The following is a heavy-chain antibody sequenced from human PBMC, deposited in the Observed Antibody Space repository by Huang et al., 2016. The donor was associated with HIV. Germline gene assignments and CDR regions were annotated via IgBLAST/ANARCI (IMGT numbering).Heavy chain of an antibody. D-gene: IGHD1-26*01. Sequence: DVQLVESGGDIVQPGGSLRLSCAASGGTFDKYWMNWVRQAPGKGRVWVARINSDGSIATYADFVKGRFTISRDNAQKVLYLEMNSLRGDDAGVYYCARAKGTASTTYFYYFGLDVWGQGTTVTVSS. CDR2: INSDGSIA. CDR3: ARAKGTASTTYFYYFGLDV. CDR1: GGTFDKYW. V-gene: IGHV3-74*01. J-gene: IGHJ6*02.